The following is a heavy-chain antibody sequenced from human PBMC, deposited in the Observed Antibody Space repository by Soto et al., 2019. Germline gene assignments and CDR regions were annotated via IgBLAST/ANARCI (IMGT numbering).Heavy chain of an antibody. CDR3: ARASGRYDSSGYYYGPDY. Sequence: SETLSLTCTVSGGSVSRGSYYWSWIRQPPGKGLEWIGYIYYSGSTNYNPSLKSRVTISVDTSKNQFSLKLSSVTAADTAVYYCARASGRYDSSGYYYGPDYWGQGTLVTVSS. D-gene: IGHD3-22*01. CDR2: IYYSGST. J-gene: IGHJ4*02. CDR1: GGSVSRGSYY. V-gene: IGHV4-61*01.